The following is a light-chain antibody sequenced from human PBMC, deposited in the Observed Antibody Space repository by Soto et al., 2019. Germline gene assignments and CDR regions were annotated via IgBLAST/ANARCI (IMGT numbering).Light chain of an antibody. CDR1: QDISNY. V-gene: IGKV1-33*01. J-gene: IGKJ5*01. CDR2: DAS. CDR3: QQSDSLPIT. Sequence: DIQMTQSPSSLSASVGDRVTITCRASQDISNYLNWYQQRPGKAPKLLIYDASILERGVPSRFSGTRSGTHFTFAITSLQSEDVATYYCQQSDSLPITFGQGTRLEI.